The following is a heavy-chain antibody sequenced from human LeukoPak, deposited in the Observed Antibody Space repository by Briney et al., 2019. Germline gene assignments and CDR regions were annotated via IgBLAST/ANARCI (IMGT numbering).Heavy chain of an antibody. J-gene: IGHJ4*02. V-gene: IGHV4-34*01. D-gene: IGHD6-13*01. CDR3: ARALKRPRVAAAPGNY. CDR2: INHSGST. Sequence: PSETLSLTCAVYGGSFSGYYWSWIRQPPGKWLEWIGEINHSGSTNYNPSLKSRVTISVDTSKNQFSLKLSSVTAADTAVYYCARALKRPRVAAAPGNYWGQGTLVTVSS. CDR1: GGSFSGYY.